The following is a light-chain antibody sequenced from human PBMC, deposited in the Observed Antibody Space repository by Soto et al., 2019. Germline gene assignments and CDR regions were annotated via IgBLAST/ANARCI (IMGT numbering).Light chain of an antibody. J-gene: IGLJ1*01. Sequence: QSALTQPASVSGSPGQSITISCTGTSSDVGGYNYVSWYQEHPGKAPKLMIYDVSNRPSGVSNRFSGSKSGNTASLTISGLQAEDEADYYCSSYTTDGTYVFGTGTKLTVL. CDR2: DVS. V-gene: IGLV2-14*01. CDR3: SSYTTDGTYV. CDR1: SSDVGGYNY.